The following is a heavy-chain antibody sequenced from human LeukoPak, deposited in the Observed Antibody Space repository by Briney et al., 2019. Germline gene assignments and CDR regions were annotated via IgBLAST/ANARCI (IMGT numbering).Heavy chain of an antibody. J-gene: IGHJ4*02. CDR1: GFTFSSYC. V-gene: IGHV3-74*01. CDR3: ARGGGHSYGPFDY. CDR2: INSDGSST. D-gene: IGHD5-18*01. Sequence: GGSLRLSCAASGFTFSSYCMHWVRQAPGKGLVWVSRINSDGSSTSYADSVKGRFTISRDNAKNTLYLQMNSLRAEDTAVYYCARGGGHSYGPFDYWGQGTLVTVSS.